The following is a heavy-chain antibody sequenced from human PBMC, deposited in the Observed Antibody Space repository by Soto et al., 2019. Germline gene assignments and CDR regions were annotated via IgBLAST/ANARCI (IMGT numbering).Heavy chain of an antibody. CDR2: LIPIFDTP. Sequence: QVQLVQSGAEVKKPGSSVKVSCKASGDTFISYAISWVRQATGQGPEWMGGLIPIFDTPKYAQKFQGRVTITADESTSTAYMELSSLKFEDTAVYYCARALGERRFGAMDVWGQGTTVTVSS. D-gene: IGHD3-10*01. J-gene: IGHJ6*02. CDR3: ARALGERRFGAMDV. CDR1: GDTFISYA. V-gene: IGHV1-69*01.